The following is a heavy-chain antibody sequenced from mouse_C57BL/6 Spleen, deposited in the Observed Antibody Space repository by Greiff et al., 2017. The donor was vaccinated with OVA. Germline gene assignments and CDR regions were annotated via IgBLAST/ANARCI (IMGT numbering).Heavy chain of an antibody. Sequence: DVQLQESGPGLVKPSQSLSLTCSVTGYSITSGYYWNWIRQFPGNKLEWMGYISYDGSNNYNPSLKNRISITRETSKNQFFLKLNSVTTEDTATYYCARGGTGTDFDYWGQGTTLTVSS. CDR2: ISYDGSN. J-gene: IGHJ2*01. D-gene: IGHD4-1*01. V-gene: IGHV3-6*01. CDR3: ARGGTGTDFDY. CDR1: GYSITSGYY.